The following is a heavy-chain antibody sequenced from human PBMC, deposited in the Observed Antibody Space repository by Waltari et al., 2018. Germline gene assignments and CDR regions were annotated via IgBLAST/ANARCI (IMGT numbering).Heavy chain of an antibody. CDR3: ASIFAGTAVTTIQPIDI. CDR1: GFTLSGSG. CDR2: ITFDGTNK. D-gene: IGHD4-17*01. Sequence: QVQLVESGGGVVQHGGSLRLSCAASGFTLSGSGFHWLRQAPGKGLEWVAFITFDGTNKDYADSVKGRFTISRDNPKNTMFLQMNSLRPDDTAIYYCASIFAGTAVTTIQPIDIWGQGTMVTVSS. V-gene: IGHV3-30*02. J-gene: IGHJ3*02.